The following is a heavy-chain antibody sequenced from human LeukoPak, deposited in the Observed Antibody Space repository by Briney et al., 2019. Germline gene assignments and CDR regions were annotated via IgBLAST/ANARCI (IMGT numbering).Heavy chain of an antibody. CDR3: ARYLALYYYDSSGNAFDI. J-gene: IGHJ3*02. Sequence: SETLSLTCTVSGGSISSYYWSWIRQPAGKGLEWIGRIYTSGSTNYNPSLMSRVTMSVDTSKNQFSLKLSSVTAADTAVYYCARYLALYYYDSSGNAFDIWGQGTMVTVSS. V-gene: IGHV4-4*07. CDR1: GGSISSYY. CDR2: IYTSGST. D-gene: IGHD3-22*01.